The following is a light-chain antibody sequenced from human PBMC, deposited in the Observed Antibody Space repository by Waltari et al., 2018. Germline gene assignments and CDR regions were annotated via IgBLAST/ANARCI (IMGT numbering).Light chain of an antibody. CDR2: KAS. V-gene: IGKV1-5*01. CDR3: QQYNSAPYS. J-gene: IGKJ2*03. Sequence: DIQMTQSRSSLSASLGDKVTISCQASQNISSWLAWYQQKPGKAPKPLIYKASSLESGVPSRFSGSGSGTDFTLTISSLQPEDFATYYCQQYNSAPYSFGQGTKVEIK. CDR1: QNISSW.